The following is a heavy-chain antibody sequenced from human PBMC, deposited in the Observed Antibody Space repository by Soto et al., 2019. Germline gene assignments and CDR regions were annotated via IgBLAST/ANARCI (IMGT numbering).Heavy chain of an antibody. D-gene: IGHD5-18*01. J-gene: IGHJ4*02. V-gene: IGHV3-7*01. CDR3: ARDRGYSCFDY. CDR1: GFTFSGSW. Sequence: EVQLVESGGDLVQPGGSLRLSCAASGFTFSGSWMNWVRQAPGKGLEWVAGIKEDGSEKFYVDFVKGRFTISRDNVENSLYLQMNSLRGEDTAVYFCARDRGYSCFDYWGLGTLVTVSS. CDR2: IKEDGSEK.